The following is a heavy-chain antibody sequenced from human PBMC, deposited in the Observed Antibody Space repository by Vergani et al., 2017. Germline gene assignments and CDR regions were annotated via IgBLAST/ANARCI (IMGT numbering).Heavy chain of an antibody. Sequence: QVQLVQSGAEVKKPGSSVKVSCKAPGGTFSSYAISWVRQAPGQGLEWMGWINPNSGGTNYAQKFQVRVTMTRDTSISTAYMELSRLRSDDTAVYYCAREDIVVVPAAKFFRFDPWGQGTLVTVSS. D-gene: IGHD2-2*01. V-gene: IGHV1-2*02. CDR1: GGTFSSYA. CDR3: AREDIVVVPAAKFFRFDP. CDR2: INPNSGGT. J-gene: IGHJ5*02.